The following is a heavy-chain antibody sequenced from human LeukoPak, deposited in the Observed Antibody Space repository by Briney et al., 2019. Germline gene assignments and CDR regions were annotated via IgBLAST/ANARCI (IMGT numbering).Heavy chain of an antibody. CDR1: GGSISGYY. CDR2: ISYSGTT. CDR3: ARDKGLPQAFDI. J-gene: IGHJ3*02. D-gene: IGHD5/OR15-5a*01. V-gene: IGHV4-59*01. Sequence: SEPLSLTCTVSGGSISGYYWSWIRQPPGKRLEYIGYISYSGTTSYNPSLKSRVTISLDTSKNQFSLKLTSVTAADTAVYYCARDKGLPQAFDIWGQGTMVTVSS.